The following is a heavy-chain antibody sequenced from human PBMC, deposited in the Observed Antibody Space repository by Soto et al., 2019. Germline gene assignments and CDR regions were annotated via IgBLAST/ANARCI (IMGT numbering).Heavy chain of an antibody. Sequence: QVQLVESGGGLVKPGGSLRLSCAASGFTFSDYYMSWIRQAPGKGPEWISYISLTGNTIYYADSAKGRFTISRDNAKNSLYLQMNSLRAEDTAVYYCARDRNYDYTWCFDLWGRGTLVTVSS. CDR1: GFTFSDYY. J-gene: IGHJ2*01. D-gene: IGHD5-12*01. CDR3: ARDRNYDYTWCFDL. CDR2: ISLTGNTI. V-gene: IGHV3-11*01.